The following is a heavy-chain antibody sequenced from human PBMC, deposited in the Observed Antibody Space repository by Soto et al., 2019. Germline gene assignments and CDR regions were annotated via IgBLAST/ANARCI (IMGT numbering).Heavy chain of an antibody. CDR2: IETDGTTQ. CDR3: GRQAALWEKVDF. Sequence: EEQLVESGGGLVQPGGSLRLSCVVSGFTFAKYWMHWVRQAPGKGLVWVARIETDGTTQTYADSVEGRFTISRDNAKNTLYLHMNRLRAEDTAVYYCGRQAALWEKVDFRGHGTPVTVSP. J-gene: IGHJ1*01. D-gene: IGHD3-10*01. V-gene: IGHV3-74*02. CDR1: GFTFAKYW.